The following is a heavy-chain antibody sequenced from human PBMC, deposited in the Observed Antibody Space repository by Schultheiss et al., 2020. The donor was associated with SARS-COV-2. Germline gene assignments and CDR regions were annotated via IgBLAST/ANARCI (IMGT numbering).Heavy chain of an antibody. CDR1: GFTVSSNY. V-gene: IGHV3-53*01. D-gene: IGHD3-10*01. CDR2: IYSGGST. CDR3: ARDRVRGVINWYFDL. Sequence: GGSLRLSCAASGFTVSSNYMSWVRQAPGKGLEWVSVIYSGGSTYYADSVKGRFTISRDNSKNTLYLQMNSLRAEDTAVYYCARDRVRGVINWYFDLWGRGTLVTVSS. J-gene: IGHJ2*01.